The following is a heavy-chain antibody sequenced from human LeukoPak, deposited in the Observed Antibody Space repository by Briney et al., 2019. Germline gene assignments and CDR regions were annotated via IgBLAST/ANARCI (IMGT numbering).Heavy chain of an antibody. D-gene: IGHD2-2*01. CDR2: IYYSGST. J-gene: IGHJ4*02. V-gene: IGHV4-39*07. Sequence: SETLSLTCTVSGGSISNSSYYWGWIRQPPGKGLEWIGSIYYSGSTYYNPSLKSRVTMSGDTSKNQFSLRLTSVTAADTAVYYCARESYVVLPTADRSYYFDYWGQGTLVTVSS. CDR3: ARESYVVLPTADRSYYFDY. CDR1: GGSISNSSYY.